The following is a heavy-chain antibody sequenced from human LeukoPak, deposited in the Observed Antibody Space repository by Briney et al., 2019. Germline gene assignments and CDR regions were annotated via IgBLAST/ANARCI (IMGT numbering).Heavy chain of an antibody. D-gene: IGHD2-15*01. CDR3: ARAPLGWPILDY. CDR1: GYTFTSCD. J-gene: IGHJ4*02. Sequence: ASVKVSCKASGYTFTSCDINWVRQATGQGLEWMGWMNPNSGNTGYAQKFQGRVTMTRNTSISTAYMELSSLRSEDTAVYYCARAPLGWPILDYWGQGTLVTVSS. V-gene: IGHV1-8*01. CDR2: MNPNSGNT.